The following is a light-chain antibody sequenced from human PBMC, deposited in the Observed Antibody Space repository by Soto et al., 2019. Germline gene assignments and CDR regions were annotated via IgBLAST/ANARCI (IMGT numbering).Light chain of an antibody. CDR1: ESVLYIPTNKNY. Sequence: DIVTTQSPDSLAVSLGERATINCRSSESVLYIPTNKNYLAWYQQKPGQPPKLLIYWASTREFGVPDRFSGSGSGTEFTLTISSLQPDDFATYYCQHYNSYSEAFGQGTKVDNK. CDR2: WAS. V-gene: IGKV4-1*01. J-gene: IGKJ1*01. CDR3: QHYNSYSEA.